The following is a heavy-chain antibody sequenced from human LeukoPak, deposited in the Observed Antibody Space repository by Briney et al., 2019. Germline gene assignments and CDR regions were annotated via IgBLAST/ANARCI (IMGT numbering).Heavy chain of an antibody. V-gene: IGHV4-38-2*02. CDR3: ARGGSGSYIDAFDI. CDR1: GYSISSGYY. J-gene: IGHJ3*02. CDR2: IYHSGNP. Sequence: SETLPLTCTVSGYSISSGYYWGSIRQPPGKGLEWIGCIYHSGNPYYNPSLKSRVTISVDTSKNQFSLKLTSVTAADTAVYYCARGGSGSYIDAFDIWGQGTMVTVSS. D-gene: IGHD3-10*01.